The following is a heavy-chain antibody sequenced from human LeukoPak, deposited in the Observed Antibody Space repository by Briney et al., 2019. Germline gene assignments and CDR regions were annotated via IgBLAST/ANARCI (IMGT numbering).Heavy chain of an antibody. Sequence: GGSLRLSCAASGFTFSSYGMHWVRQAPGKGLEWVAVISYDGSNKYYADSVKGRFTISRDNSKNTLYLQMNSLRAEDTAVYYCAKDQGDSYGPDLYYYGMDVWAKGPRSPSP. J-gene: IGHJ6*02. CDR3: AKDQGDSYGPDLYYYGMDV. V-gene: IGHV3-30*18. D-gene: IGHD5-18*01. CDR2: ISYDGSNK. CDR1: GFTFSSYG.